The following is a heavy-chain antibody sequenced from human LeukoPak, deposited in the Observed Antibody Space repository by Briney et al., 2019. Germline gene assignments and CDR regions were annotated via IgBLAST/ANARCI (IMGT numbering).Heavy chain of an antibody. CDR2: MNPNSGNT. Sequence: ASVKVSCKASGYTFISYGISWVRQATGQGLEWLGWMNPNSGNTGYAQKFQGRVTMTRDTSISTAYMELTSLTSEDTAVYYCTRALSGCVLCFDYWGQGTLVTVSS. V-gene: IGHV1-8*01. CDR1: GYTFISYG. D-gene: IGHD6-19*01. J-gene: IGHJ4*02. CDR3: TRALSGCVLCFDY.